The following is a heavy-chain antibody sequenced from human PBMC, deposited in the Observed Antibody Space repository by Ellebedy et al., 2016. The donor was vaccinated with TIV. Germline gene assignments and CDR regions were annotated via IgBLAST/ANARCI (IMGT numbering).Heavy chain of an antibody. D-gene: IGHD3-3*01. Sequence: AASVKVSCKTSGYTFTSHGISWVRQAPGQGLEWMGWISAYNGNTNYAQKLQGRVTMTTDTSTSTAYMELRSLRSDDTAVYYCARDWSHRSLEWLFRRGDEHYFDYWGQGTLVTVSS. V-gene: IGHV1-18*01. J-gene: IGHJ4*02. CDR1: GYTFTSHG. CDR3: ARDWSHRSLEWLFRRGDEHYFDY. CDR2: ISAYNGNT.